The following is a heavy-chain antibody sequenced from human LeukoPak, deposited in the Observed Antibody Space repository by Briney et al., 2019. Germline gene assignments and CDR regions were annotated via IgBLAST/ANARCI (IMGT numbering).Heavy chain of an antibody. Sequence: GGSLRLSCAASGSTVSSNYMSWVRQAPGKGLEWVSVIYSGGSTYYADSVKGRFTISRDNSKNTLYLQMNSLRAEDTAVYYCARAHGRYCSSTSCRTDDAFDIWGQGTMATVSS. CDR1: GSTVSSNY. CDR2: IYSGGST. D-gene: IGHD2-2*01. CDR3: ARAHGRYCSSTSCRTDDAFDI. V-gene: IGHV3-66*02. J-gene: IGHJ3*02.